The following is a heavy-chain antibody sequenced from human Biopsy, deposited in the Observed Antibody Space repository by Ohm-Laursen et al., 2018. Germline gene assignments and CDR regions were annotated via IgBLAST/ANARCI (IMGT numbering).Heavy chain of an antibody. D-gene: IGHD3-9*01. CDR1: GFTFSTYA. CDR3: AKVSPTILSSFDY. V-gene: IGHV3-23*01. J-gene: IGHJ4*02. Sequence: SLRLSCTASGFTFSTYAMSWVRQAPGKGLEWVSSITSSGASTDFADSVKGRFTISRDNSKNTLYLQMNSLRAEDTAVYYCAKVSPTILSSFDYWGQGTLGTVSS. CDR2: ITSSGAST.